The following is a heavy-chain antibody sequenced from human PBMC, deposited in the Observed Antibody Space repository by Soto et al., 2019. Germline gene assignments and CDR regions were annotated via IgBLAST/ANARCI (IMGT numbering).Heavy chain of an antibody. V-gene: IGHV3-64*01. J-gene: IGHJ3*02. CDR2: ISSNGGST. CDR1: GFTFSSYA. D-gene: IGHD7-27*01. Sequence: EVQLVESGGGLVHPGGSLRLSCAASGFTFSSYAMHWVRQAPGKGLEYVSAISSNGGSTYYANSVKGRFTISRDNSKNTLYLQMGSLRAEDMAVYYCARALGYAFDIWGQGTMVTVSS. CDR3: ARALGYAFDI.